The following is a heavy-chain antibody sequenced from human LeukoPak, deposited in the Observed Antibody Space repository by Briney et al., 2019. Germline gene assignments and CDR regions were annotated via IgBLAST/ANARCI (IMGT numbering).Heavy chain of an antibody. J-gene: IGHJ6*03. Sequence: SETLSLTCTVSGGSISSSSYYWGWIRQPPGKGLEWIGSIYYSGSTYYNPSLTSRVTISLDTSKNQFSLKLSSVTAADTAVYYCASVRRGFGESSKYYAYYYMGVWGKGTTVTISS. CDR3: ASVRRGFGESSKYYAYYYMGV. CDR1: GGSISSSSYY. V-gene: IGHV4-39*01. CDR2: IYYSGST. D-gene: IGHD3-10*01.